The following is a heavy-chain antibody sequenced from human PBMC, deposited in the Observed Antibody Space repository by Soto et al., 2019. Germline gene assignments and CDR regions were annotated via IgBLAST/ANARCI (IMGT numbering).Heavy chain of an antibody. CDR1: GYSFTSYW. V-gene: IGHV5-51*01. Sequence: GESLKISCKGSGYSFTSYWIGWVRQMPGKGLEWMGIIYPGDSDTRYSPSFQGQVTISADKSISTAYLQWSSLKASDTAMYYCARHSHSSGSHNWSEPWGQGTLVTLAS. CDR3: ARHSHSSGSHNWSEP. D-gene: IGHD3-22*01. J-gene: IGHJ5*02. CDR2: IYPGDSDT.